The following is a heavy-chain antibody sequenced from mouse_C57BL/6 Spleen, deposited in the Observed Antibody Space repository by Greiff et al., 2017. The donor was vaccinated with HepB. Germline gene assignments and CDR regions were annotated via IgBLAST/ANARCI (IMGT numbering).Heavy chain of an antibody. V-gene: IGHV2-6-1*01. CDR3: ARHGYYGSSLWYFDV. J-gene: IGHJ1*03. Sequence: QVQLKESGPGLVAPSQSLSITCTVSGFSLTSYGVHWVRQPPGKGLEWLVVIWSDGSTTYNSALKSRLSISKDNSKSQVFLKMNSLQTDDTAMYYCARHGYYGSSLWYFDVWGTGTTVTVSS. CDR1: GFSLTSYG. CDR2: IWSDGST. D-gene: IGHD1-1*01.